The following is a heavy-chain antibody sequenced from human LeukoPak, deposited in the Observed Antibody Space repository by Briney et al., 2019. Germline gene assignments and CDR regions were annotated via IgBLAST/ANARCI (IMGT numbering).Heavy chain of an antibody. CDR3: AKREYYYDSSGYLAPDY. CDR2: ISGSGGST. CDR1: GFTFSSYG. Sequence: GGSLRLSCAASGFTFSSYGMSWVRQAPGKGLEWVSAISGSGGSTYYADSVKGRFTISRDNSKNTLYLQMNSLRAEDTAVYYCAKREYYYDSSGYLAPDYWGQGTLVTVSS. D-gene: IGHD3-22*01. J-gene: IGHJ4*02. V-gene: IGHV3-23*01.